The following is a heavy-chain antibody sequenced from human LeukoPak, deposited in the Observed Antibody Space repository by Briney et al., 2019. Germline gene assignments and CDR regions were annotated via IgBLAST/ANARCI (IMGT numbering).Heavy chain of an antibody. CDR3: ATWDDYGDYVAFEY. V-gene: IGHV3-21*01. CDR1: GFTFSSYA. J-gene: IGHJ4*02. CDR2: ISSSATYI. Sequence: PGRSLRLSCAASGFTFSSYAMHWVRQAPGKGLEWVSSISSSATYIYYADSVRGRFTISRDDAKNSLFLHMNSLRAEDTAVYYCATWDDYGDYVAFEYWGQGTLVTVSS. D-gene: IGHD4-17*01.